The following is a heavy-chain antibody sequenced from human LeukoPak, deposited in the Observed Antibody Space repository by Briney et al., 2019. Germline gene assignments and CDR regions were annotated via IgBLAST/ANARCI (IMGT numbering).Heavy chain of an antibody. V-gene: IGHV3-7*01. D-gene: IGHD3-3*01. CDR3: ARGNYDFWSGYYRPYYFDY. CDR1: GFTFSNYW. J-gene: IGHJ4*02. CDR2: IKQDGSEK. Sequence: GGSLRLSCAASGFTFSNYWMSWVRQAPGKGLEWVANIKQDGSEKYYVDSVKGRFTTSRDNAKNSLYLQMNSLRAEDTAVYYCARGNYDFWSGYYRPYYFDYWGQGTLVTVSS.